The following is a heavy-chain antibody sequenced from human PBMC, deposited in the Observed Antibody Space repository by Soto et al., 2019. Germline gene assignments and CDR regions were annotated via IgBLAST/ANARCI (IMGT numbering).Heavy chain of an antibody. Sequence: GGSLRLSCAASGVAFSSYSMSWVHQAPGKGLEWVSDISGSSGSTYYADSVKGRFTISRDNSKNTLYLQMNSLRAEDTAVYYCAKAGVVVVTAIPPLYFDYRGQGTLVTVSS. V-gene: IGHV3-23*01. CDR1: GVAFSSYS. J-gene: IGHJ4*02. CDR2: ISGSSGST. D-gene: IGHD2-21*02. CDR3: AKAGVVVVTAIPPLYFDY.